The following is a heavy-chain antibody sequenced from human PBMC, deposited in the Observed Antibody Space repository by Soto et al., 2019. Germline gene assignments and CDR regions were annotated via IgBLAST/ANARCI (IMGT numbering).Heavy chain of an antibody. CDR1: GGSFTSNNW. V-gene: IGHV4-4*02. Sequence: LSLTCAVSGGSFTSNNWWTWVRQPPGQGLEWIGEIYRTGSTDYNPSLKSRVTISLDKSENQFSLKVTSLTAADTAVYYCASRDPGTSVDYWGQGTLVTVSS. D-gene: IGHD1-7*01. CDR2: IYRTGST. CDR3: ASRDPGTSVDY. J-gene: IGHJ4*02.